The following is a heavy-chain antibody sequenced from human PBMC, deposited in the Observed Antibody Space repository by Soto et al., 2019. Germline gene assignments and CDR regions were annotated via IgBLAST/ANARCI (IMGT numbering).Heavy chain of an antibody. V-gene: IGHV4-34*01. D-gene: IGHD6-13*01. Sequence: SETLSLTCAVYGGSFSGYYWSWIRQPPGKGLEWIGEINHSGSTNYNPSLKSRVTISVDTSKNQFSLKLSSVTAADTAVYYCARGRRGAAAARGHYYMDVWGKGTTVTVSS. CDR2: INHSGST. CDR1: GGSFSGYY. CDR3: ARGRRGAAAARGHYYMDV. J-gene: IGHJ6*03.